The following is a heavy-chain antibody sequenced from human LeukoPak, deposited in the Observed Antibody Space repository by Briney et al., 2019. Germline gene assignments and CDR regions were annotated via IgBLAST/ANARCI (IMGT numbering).Heavy chain of an antibody. Sequence: SETLSLTCAVYGGSLSGDYLSWIRQPPGKGLEWIGEINHSGSIRYNPSLKSRVTIPVDTSKNQFSLKVTSVTAADTGVYYCATGDVAARLGHWGQGTLVTVPS. CDR2: INHSGSI. CDR1: GGSLSGDY. V-gene: IGHV4-34*01. CDR3: ATGDVAARLGH. D-gene: IGHD6-6*01. J-gene: IGHJ5*02.